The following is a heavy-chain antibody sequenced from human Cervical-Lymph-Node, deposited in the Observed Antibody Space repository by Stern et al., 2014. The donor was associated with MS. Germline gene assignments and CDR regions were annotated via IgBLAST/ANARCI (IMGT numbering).Heavy chain of an antibody. CDR3: SRDADGYSLVFGY. V-gene: IGHV4-30-4*08. D-gene: IGHD5-24*01. CDR1: GGSISSAEYY. J-gene: IGHJ4*02. CDR2: IHSSGTT. Sequence: QVQLQESGPGLVKPSQTLSLTCAVTGGSISSAEYYWSWIRPSPGKGLEWIGYIHSSGTTYYNPSLKSRVTISVDTSKNQFSLKLRSVTAADTAVYYCSRDADGYSLVFGYWGRGTLVTVSS.